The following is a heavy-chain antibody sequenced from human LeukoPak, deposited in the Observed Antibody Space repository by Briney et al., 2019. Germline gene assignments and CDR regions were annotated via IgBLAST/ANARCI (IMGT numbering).Heavy chain of an antibody. J-gene: IGHJ4*02. CDR1: GFTFSSYW. CDR3: VRDLGTDDY. Sequence: GGSLRLSCAASGFTFSSYWMHWVRQAPGKGLVWVSHINTDGSGTSYADSVKGRLTISRDNAKNTLYLQVNSLRAEDTGIYYCVRDLGTDDYWGQGILVTVSS. D-gene: IGHD7-27*01. CDR2: INTDGSGT. V-gene: IGHV3-74*01.